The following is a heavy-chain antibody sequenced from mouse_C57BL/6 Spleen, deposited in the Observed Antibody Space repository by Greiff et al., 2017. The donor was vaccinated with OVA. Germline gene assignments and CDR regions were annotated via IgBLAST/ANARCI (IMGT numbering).Heavy chain of an antibody. CDR2: ISYDGSN. Sequence: ESGPGLVKPSQSLSLTCSVTGYSITSGYYWNWIRQSPGNKREWMGYISYDGSNNYNPSLKNRISITRNKSKNQFLLKLNSVTTEDTATYYCAREDCGSSSFAYWGKETLVTVSA. CDR3: AREDCGSSSFAY. CDR1: GYSITSGYY. D-gene: IGHD1-1*01. J-gene: IGHJ3*01. V-gene: IGHV3-6*01.